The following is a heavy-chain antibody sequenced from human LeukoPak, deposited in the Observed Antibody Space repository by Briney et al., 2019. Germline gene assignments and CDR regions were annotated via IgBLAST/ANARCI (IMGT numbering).Heavy chain of an antibody. J-gene: IGHJ3*02. Sequence: GGSLRLSCAASGFTFSSYWMHWVRQVPGKGLVWVSRINSDGSSTSYADYVKGRFTISRDNAKNTLYVQMNSLRAEDTAVYYCSTDSGHAFDIWGRGTMVTVSS. CDR3: STDSGHAFDI. V-gene: IGHV3-74*01. D-gene: IGHD3-10*01. CDR1: GFTFSSYW. CDR2: INSDGSST.